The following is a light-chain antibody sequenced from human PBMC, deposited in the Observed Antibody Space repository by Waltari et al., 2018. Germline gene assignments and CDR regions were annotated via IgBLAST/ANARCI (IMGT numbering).Light chain of an antibody. J-gene: IGKJ5*01. V-gene: IGKV1-13*02. Sequence: AIQLTQSPSSLSASVGDRVTITCRASQGISSALAWYQQTPGKAPKLLIYDASSLESGVPSRFSGSGSGTDFTLTISSLQPEDFATYYCQQFNSYQPITFGQGTRLEIK. CDR3: QQFNSYQPIT. CDR2: DAS. CDR1: QGISSA.